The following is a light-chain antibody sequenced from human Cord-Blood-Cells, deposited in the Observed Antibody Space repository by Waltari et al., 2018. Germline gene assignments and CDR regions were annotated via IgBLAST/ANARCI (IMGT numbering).Light chain of an antibody. V-gene: IGLV2-14*01. J-gene: IGLJ3*02. Sequence: QSALTQPASVSGSPGQSITISCTGTSSDVGGYNYVPWYQQHPGKAPQLMIYDVSKRPSGVSNRFSGSKSGNTASLTISGLQAEDEADYYCSSDTSSSTLVFGGGTKLTVL. CDR2: DVS. CDR1: SSDVGGYNY. CDR3: SSDTSSSTLV.